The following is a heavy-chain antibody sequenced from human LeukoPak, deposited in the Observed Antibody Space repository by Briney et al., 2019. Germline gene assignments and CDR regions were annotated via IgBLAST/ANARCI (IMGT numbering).Heavy chain of an antibody. D-gene: IGHD3-10*01. CDR2: IYYSGST. CDR1: GGSISSGGYY. CDR3: ARDGGSGNSSY. Sequence: SETLSLTCTVSGGSISSGGYYWSWIRQHPGKGLEWIGYIYYSGSTYYNPSLKSRVTISVDTSKNQFSLKLSSVTAADTAVYDCARDGGSGNSSYWGQGTLVTVSS. V-gene: IGHV4-31*03. J-gene: IGHJ4*02.